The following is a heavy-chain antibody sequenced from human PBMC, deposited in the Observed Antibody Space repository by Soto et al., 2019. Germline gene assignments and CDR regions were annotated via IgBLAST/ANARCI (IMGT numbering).Heavy chain of an antibody. Sequence: SETLSLTCTVSGGSVSSGSYYWSWIRQPPGKGLEWIGYIYYSGSTNYNPSLKSRVTISVDTSKNQFSLKLSSVTAADTAVYYCARYSGVQGSFYYYGMDVWGQGTTVTVSS. CDR2: IYYSGST. D-gene: IGHD1-26*01. V-gene: IGHV4-61*01. CDR1: GGSVSSGSYY. J-gene: IGHJ6*02. CDR3: ARYSGVQGSFYYYGMDV.